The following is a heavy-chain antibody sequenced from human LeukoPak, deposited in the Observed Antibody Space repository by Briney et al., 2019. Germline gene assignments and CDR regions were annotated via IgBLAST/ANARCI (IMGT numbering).Heavy chain of an antibody. D-gene: IGHD3-16*01. Sequence: PSETLSLTCAVYGGSFSGYGWTWIRQPPGKGLEWIGEINHSGSTNYNPSLKSRVTITEDTSKNQFSLMLSSVTAADTAVYYCAGGGGYWGQGTMVPVSS. CDR1: GGSFSGYG. J-gene: IGHJ3*01. CDR2: INHSGST. V-gene: IGHV4-34*01. CDR3: AGGGGY.